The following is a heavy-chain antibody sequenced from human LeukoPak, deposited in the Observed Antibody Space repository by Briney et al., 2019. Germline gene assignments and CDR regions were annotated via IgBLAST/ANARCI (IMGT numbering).Heavy chain of an antibody. V-gene: IGHV3-21*01. J-gene: IGHJ3*02. Sequence: GGSLRLSCAASGFTFSSYSMNWVRQAPGKGLEWVSSISSSSSYIYYADSVKGRFTISRDNAKNSLYLQMNSLRAEDTAVYYCARGRGIAARFGAFDIWGQGTMVTVSS. CDR3: ARGRGIAARFGAFDI. CDR2: ISSSSSYI. D-gene: IGHD6-6*01. CDR1: GFTFSSYS.